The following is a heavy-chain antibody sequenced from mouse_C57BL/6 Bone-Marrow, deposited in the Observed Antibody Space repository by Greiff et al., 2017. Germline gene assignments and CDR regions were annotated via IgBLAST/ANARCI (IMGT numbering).Heavy chain of an antibody. V-gene: IGHV14-4*01. CDR3: TALGFAY. J-gene: IGHJ3*01. CDR2: IDPENGDT. Sequence: VQLKESGAELVRPGASVKLSCTASGFNIKDDYMHWVKQRPEQGLEWIGWIDPENGDTEYASKFQGKATITADTSSNTAYLQLSSLTSEDTAVYYCTALGFAYWGQGTLVTVSA. CDR1: GFNIKDDY.